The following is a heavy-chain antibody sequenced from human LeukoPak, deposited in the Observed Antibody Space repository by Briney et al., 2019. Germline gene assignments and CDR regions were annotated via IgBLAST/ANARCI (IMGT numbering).Heavy chain of an antibody. CDR3: ARARGSSGWSYFDY. J-gene: IGHJ4*02. CDR1: GGSFSGYY. CDR2: INHSGST. V-gene: IGHV4-34*01. Sequence: KPSETLSLTCAVYGGSFSGYYWSWIRQPPGKGLEWIGEINHSGSTNYNPSLKSRVTISVDTSKNQFSLKLSSVTAADTAVYYCARARGSSGWSYFDYWGQGTLVTVSS. D-gene: IGHD6-19*01.